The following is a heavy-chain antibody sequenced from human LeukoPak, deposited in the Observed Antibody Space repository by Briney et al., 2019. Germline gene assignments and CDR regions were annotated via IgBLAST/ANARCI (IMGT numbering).Heavy chain of an antibody. V-gene: IGHV4-59*02. CDR3: ARGIAAGGMALS. CDR2: IHWSGST. D-gene: IGHD6-13*01. J-gene: IGHJ4*02. CDR1: GGSVSSHY. Sequence: PSETLSPTCTVSGGSVSSHYWDWIRQPPGKRLEWIGYIHWSGSTSYNPSLESRVTISVDTSKNQFSLKLSSVTAADTAVYYCARGIAAGGMALSWGQGTLVSVSS.